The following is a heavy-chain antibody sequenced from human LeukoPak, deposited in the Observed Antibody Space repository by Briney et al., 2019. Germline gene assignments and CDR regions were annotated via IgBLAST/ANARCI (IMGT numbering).Heavy chain of an antibody. CDR1: GFTFSSYS. Sequence: LLGGSLRLSCAASGFTFSSYSMSWVRQAPGKGLEWVSAISGGGGSTYYADSVKGRFTISRDNSKNTLYLQMNSLRAEDTAVYYCASPTGISLIDYWGQGTLVTVSS. J-gene: IGHJ4*02. V-gene: IGHV3-23*01. CDR3: ASPTGISLIDY. CDR2: ISGGGGST.